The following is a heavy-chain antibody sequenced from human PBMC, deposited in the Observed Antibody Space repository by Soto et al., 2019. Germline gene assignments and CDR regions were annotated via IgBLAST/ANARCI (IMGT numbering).Heavy chain of an antibody. D-gene: IGHD1-7*01. Sequence: SETLSLTCTVSGGYISSSSYYWGWTRQPPGKGLEWIGSIYYSGSTYYNPSLKSRVTISVDTSKNQFSLKLSSVTAADTAVYYCAGELELHYYYHYMDVWGKGTTVTVSS. V-gene: IGHV4-39*02. CDR3: AGELELHYYYHYMDV. J-gene: IGHJ6*03. CDR1: GGYISSSSYY. CDR2: IYYSGST.